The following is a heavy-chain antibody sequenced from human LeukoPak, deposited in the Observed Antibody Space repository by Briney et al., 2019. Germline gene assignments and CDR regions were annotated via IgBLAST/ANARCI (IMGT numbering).Heavy chain of an antibody. Sequence: PGGSLRLSCAASGFTFSTYGMQWVRQAPGKGLEWVAVIWYDGSNKYYADSVRGRFTISRDNSKNTLYLQMNSLRAEDTAVYYCARGEYYYDSSGYPYYWGQGTLVTVSS. D-gene: IGHD3-22*01. V-gene: IGHV3-33*01. CDR2: IWYDGSNK. CDR3: ARGEYYYDSSGYPYY. CDR1: GFTFSTYG. J-gene: IGHJ4*02.